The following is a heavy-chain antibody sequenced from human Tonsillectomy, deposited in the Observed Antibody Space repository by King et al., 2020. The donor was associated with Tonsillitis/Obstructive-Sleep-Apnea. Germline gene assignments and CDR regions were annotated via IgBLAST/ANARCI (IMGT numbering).Heavy chain of an antibody. CDR3: ARGSNYYFDSSGYYSNHYYYYMDV. J-gene: IGHJ6*03. CDR1: GYTFTNFG. CDR2: ISAYNGNT. V-gene: IGHV1-18*01. Sequence: VQLVESGAEMRKPGASVKVSCKASGYTFTNFGISWVRQAPGQGLEWMGWISAYNGNTNCAQKLQGRVTMTTDTSTRTAYMELRSLRSDDTAVYYCARGSNYYFDSSGYYSNHYYYYMDVWGKGTTVTVSS. D-gene: IGHD3-22*01.